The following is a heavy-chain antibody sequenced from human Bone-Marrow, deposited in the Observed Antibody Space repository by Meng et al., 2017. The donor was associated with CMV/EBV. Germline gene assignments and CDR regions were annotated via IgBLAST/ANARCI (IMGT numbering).Heavy chain of an antibody. Sequence: SVKVSCKASGGTFSNFAISWVRQAPGQGLEWMGGFIPMFATTNYAQKFQGRVTITTDESTRSVYMELGSLRSEDTAVYYCARGDIAARRTIYYYMTDIWGQGTTVTGSS. J-gene: IGHJ6*01. D-gene: IGHD6-6*01. CDR3: ARGDIAARRTIYYYMTDI. CDR2: FIPMFATT. CDR1: GGTFSNFA. V-gene: IGHV1-69*05.